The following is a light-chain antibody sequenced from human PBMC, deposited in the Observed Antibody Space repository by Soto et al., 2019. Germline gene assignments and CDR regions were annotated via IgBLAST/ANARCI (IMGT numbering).Light chain of an antibody. J-gene: IGKJ4*01. CDR1: ESISNN. CDR3: QQYHTWPIT. Sequence: EIVMTQSPATLSVSPGERATVSCRAVESISNNLAWYQQKPGQAPRLLISGASTGATGIPARFSGSGSGTEFTLTISSLQSEDCAIYYCQQYHTWPITFGGGTKVDIK. CDR2: GAS. V-gene: IGKV3-15*01.